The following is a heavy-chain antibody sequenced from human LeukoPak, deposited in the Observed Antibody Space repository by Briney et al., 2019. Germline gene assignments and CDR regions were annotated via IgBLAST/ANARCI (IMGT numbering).Heavy chain of an antibody. CDR1: GYTFTSYY. V-gene: IGHV1-46*01. J-gene: IGHJ4*02. D-gene: IGHD1-26*01. Sequence: ASVKVSCKASGYTFTSYYMHWVRQAPGQGLEWMGIINPSGGSTSYAQKFQGRVTMTRDMSTSTVYMELSSLRSEDTAVYYCASGDVYSGSYSGSRGGYWGQGTLVTASS. CDR2: INPSGGST. CDR3: ASGDVYSGSYSGSRGGY.